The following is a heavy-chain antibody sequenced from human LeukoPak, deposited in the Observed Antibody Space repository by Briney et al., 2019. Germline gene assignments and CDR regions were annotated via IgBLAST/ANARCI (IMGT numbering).Heavy chain of an antibody. CDR3: ARSHTSYSSSWDFSYYFDY. J-gene: IGHJ4*02. D-gene: IGHD6-13*01. CDR1: GFTFSTYW. CDR2: ISSDGSNT. V-gene: IGHV3-74*01. Sequence: GGSLRLSCAASGFTFSTYWMHWVRQAPGKGLVWVSRISSDGSNTRYADSVKGRFTISRDNTKNTLYLQMNTLRVEDTAVYYCARSHTSYSSSWDFSYYFDYWGQGALVTVSS.